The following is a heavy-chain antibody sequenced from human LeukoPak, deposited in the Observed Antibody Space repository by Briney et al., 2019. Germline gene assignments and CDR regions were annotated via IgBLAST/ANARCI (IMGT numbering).Heavy chain of an antibody. V-gene: IGHV3-23*01. CDR1: GFTFSNYA. J-gene: IGHJ3*02. D-gene: IGHD3-3*01. Sequence: GGSLRLSCAASGFTFSNYAMSWVRQAPGKGLEWVSAITGSGGATYYADSVKGRFTISRDNSKNTLNLQMSSLRAEDTAVYFCAKDLDGPDVFDIWGQGTMVIASS. CDR3: AKDLDGPDVFDI. CDR2: ITGSGGAT.